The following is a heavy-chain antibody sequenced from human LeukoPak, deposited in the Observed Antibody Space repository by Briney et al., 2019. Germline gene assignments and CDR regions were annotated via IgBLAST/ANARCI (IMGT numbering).Heavy chain of an antibody. Sequence: GGSLRLSCAASGFTIDSFDMSWVRKAPGKGLEWVANIEEDGSDRYYADSVKGRFTISRDNTKNTVYLHMNCLRVEDTATYFCARASPGVVFNYFDYWGQGGLVPVSS. V-gene: IGHV3-7*01. J-gene: IGHJ4*01. CDR1: GFTIDSFD. CDR3: ARASPGVVFNYFDY. D-gene: IGHD2-15*01. CDR2: IEEDGSDR.